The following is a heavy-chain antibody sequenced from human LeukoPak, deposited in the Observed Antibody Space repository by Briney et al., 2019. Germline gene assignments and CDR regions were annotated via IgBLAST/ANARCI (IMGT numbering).Heavy chain of an antibody. D-gene: IGHD6-13*01. Sequence: ASVKVSCKASGYTFNSYGISWVRQAPGQGLEWMGWISAYNGNTNYAQKLQGRVTMTTDTSTSTAYMELRSLRSEDTAVYYCARPTYSSSWYPRPFDYWGQGTLVTVSS. CDR2: ISAYNGNT. CDR1: GYTFNSYG. CDR3: ARPTYSSSWYPRPFDY. V-gene: IGHV1-18*01. J-gene: IGHJ4*02.